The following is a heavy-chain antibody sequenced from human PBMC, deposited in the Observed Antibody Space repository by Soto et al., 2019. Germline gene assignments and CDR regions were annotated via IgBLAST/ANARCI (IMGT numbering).Heavy chain of an antibody. CDR1: GGSISSSSYY. V-gene: IGHV4-39*01. D-gene: IGHD2-15*01. CDR2: IYYSGST. Sequence: QLQLQESGPGLVKPSETLSLTCTVSGGSISSSSYYWGWIRQPPGKGLEWIGSIYYSGSTYYNPSPKRHVTIAVDTSKHQFSLKLSSVTAADTAVYYCARHGQYCSGGSCYSGLYNWFDPWGQGTLVTVSS. CDR3: ARHGQYCSGGSCYSGLYNWFDP. J-gene: IGHJ5*02.